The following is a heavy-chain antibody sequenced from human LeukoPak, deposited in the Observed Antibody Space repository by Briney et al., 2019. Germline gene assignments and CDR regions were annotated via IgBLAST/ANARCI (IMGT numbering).Heavy chain of an antibody. J-gene: IGHJ4*02. CDR3: ARGGRWLQLRPPNYFDY. Sequence: SQTLSLTCAVSGGSISSGGYYWSWIRQPPGKGLEWIGYIYYSGSTNYNPSLKSRVTISVDTSKNQFSLKLSSVTAAGTAVYYCARGGRWLQLRPPNYFDYWGQGTLVTVSS. D-gene: IGHD5-24*01. V-gene: IGHV4-61*08. CDR1: GGSISSGGYY. CDR2: IYYSGST.